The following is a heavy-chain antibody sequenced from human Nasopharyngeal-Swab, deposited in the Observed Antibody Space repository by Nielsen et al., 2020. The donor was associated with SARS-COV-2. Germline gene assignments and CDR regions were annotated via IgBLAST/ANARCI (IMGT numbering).Heavy chain of an antibody. CDR3: ARDRPAAADSNYYYVMDV. D-gene: IGHD6-13*01. Sequence: SETLSLTCTVSGGSISSYYWSWIRQPPGKGLEWIGYIYYSGSTNYNPSLKSRVTISVDTSKNQFSLKLSSVTAADTAVYYCARDRPAAADSNYYYVMDVWGQGTTVTVSS. V-gene: IGHV4-59*01. CDR2: IYYSGST. CDR1: GGSISSYY. J-gene: IGHJ6*02.